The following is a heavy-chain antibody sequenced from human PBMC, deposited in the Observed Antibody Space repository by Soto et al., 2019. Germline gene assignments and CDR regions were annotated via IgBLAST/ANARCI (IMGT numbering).Heavy chain of an antibody. V-gene: IGHV3-30*03. CDR1: GFTFTDFG. D-gene: IGHD3-3*01. Sequence: QVQLVATGGGVVQPGRSLRLSCAASGFTFTDFGLHWVRQAPGKGLEWVAVVSHDGVKKLYADSVKGRFTVFRDDSKNTLFLQMDSLRAEDTAVYYCARGVADSNAFWSGYRTLGYWGQGTLVTVSS. J-gene: IGHJ4*02. CDR2: VSHDGVKK. CDR3: ARGVADSNAFWSGYRTLGY.